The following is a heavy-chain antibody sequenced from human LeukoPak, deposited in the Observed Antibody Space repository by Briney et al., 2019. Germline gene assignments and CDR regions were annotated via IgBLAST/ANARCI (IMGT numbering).Heavy chain of an antibody. Sequence: ASETLSLTCTVSGDSISSYYWSWIRQPPGKGLEWIAYISHSGSTNYNPSLKSRVTVSVDTSKNQFSLKLTSVTAADTAVYYCARHRGYSAYDYFDYWGQGTLVTVSS. CDR1: GDSISSYY. J-gene: IGHJ4*02. D-gene: IGHD5-12*01. CDR3: ARHRGYSAYDYFDY. V-gene: IGHV4-59*01. CDR2: ISHSGST.